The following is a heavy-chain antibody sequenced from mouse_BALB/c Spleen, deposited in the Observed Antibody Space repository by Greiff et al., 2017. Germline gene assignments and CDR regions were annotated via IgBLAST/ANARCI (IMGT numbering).Heavy chain of an antibody. CDR3: ASSLFITTYIDV. Sequence: VQLQQSGPELVKPGASVKIPCKASGYTFTDYNMHWVKQSPGKSLEWVGDINPNNRGTNYNQKFKGKDTLTVDKSSSTAYMELRSLTSEDTAVYYCASSLFITTYIDVWGAGTSVTVSS. D-gene: IGHD1-1*01. V-gene: IGHV1-18*01. CDR1: GYTFTDYN. J-gene: IGHJ1*01. CDR2: INPNNRGT.